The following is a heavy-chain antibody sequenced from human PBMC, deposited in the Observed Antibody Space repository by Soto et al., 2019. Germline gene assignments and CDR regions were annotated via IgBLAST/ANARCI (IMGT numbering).Heavy chain of an antibody. CDR1: GGTFSSYA. D-gene: IGHD2-15*01. CDR2: IIPIFGTA. CDR3: ARDGLGYCSGGSCYRKNWFDP. Sequence: QVQLVQSGAEVKKPGSSVKVSCKASGGTFSSYAISWVRQAPGQGLEWMGGIIPIFGTANYAQKFQGRVTITADESTSTAYMERRSLRSEDTAVYYCARDGLGYCSGGSCYRKNWFDPWGQGTLVTVSS. J-gene: IGHJ5*02. V-gene: IGHV1-69*12.